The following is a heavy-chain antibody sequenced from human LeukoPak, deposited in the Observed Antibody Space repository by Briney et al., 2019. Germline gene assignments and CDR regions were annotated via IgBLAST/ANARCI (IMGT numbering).Heavy chain of an antibody. D-gene: IGHD4-17*01. CDR1: GYTLTSYY. CDR2: INPSGGST. V-gene: IGHV1-46*01. Sequence: ASVKVSCKASGYTLTSYYMHWVRQAPGQGLEWMGIINPSGGSTNYAQKFQGRVTMTRDTSTSTVYMELSSLRSEDTAVYYCARGNPTHYGDYLYYFDYWGQGTLVTVSS. CDR3: ARGNPTHYGDYLYYFDY. J-gene: IGHJ4*02.